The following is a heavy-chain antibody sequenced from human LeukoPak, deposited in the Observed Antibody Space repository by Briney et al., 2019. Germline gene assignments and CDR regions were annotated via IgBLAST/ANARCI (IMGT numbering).Heavy chain of an antibody. CDR3: ALIVATIDAFDI. CDR1: GYTFTGYY. CDR2: INPNSGGT. J-gene: IGHJ3*02. Sequence: ASVKVSCKASGYTFTGYYMHWVRQAPGQGLEWMGWINPNSGGTNYAQKFQGRVTMTRDTSISTAYMELSRLRSGDTAVYYCALIVATIDAFDIWGQGTMVTVSS. V-gene: IGHV1-2*02. D-gene: IGHD5-12*01.